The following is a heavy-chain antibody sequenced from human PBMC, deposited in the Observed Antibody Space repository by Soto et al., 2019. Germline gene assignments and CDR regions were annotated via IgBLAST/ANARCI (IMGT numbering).Heavy chain of an antibody. Sequence: ELQLLESGGGLVQPGGSLRLSCGAYGFTFSNYAMSWVRQAPGKGLEWVAAISYNGGSTYYADSVKGRFTVSRDNSKNTLNLQMNSLRAEDTATYYCARVPTGEMGAMFQPFDIWGQGTMVTVSS. J-gene: IGHJ3*02. CDR1: GFTFSNYA. D-gene: IGHD1-26*01. CDR2: ISYNGGST. CDR3: ARVPTGEMGAMFQPFDI. V-gene: IGHV3-23*01.